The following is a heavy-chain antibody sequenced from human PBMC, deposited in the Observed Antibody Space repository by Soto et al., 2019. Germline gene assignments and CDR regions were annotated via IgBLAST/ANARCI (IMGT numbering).Heavy chain of an antibody. CDR1: GYTFTSYG. V-gene: IGHV1-18*01. J-gene: IGHJ3*02. Sequence: ASVKVSCKASGYTFTSYGISWVRQAPGQGLEWMGWISAYNGNTNYAQKLQGRVTMTTDTSTSTAYMELRSLRSDDTAVYYCARVLFRFWYSSGWYDAFDIWGQGTMVTVSS. D-gene: IGHD6-19*01. CDR3: ARVLFRFWYSSGWYDAFDI. CDR2: ISAYNGNT.